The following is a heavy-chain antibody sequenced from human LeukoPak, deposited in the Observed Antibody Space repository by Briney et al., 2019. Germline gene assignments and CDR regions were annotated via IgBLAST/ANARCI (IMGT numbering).Heavy chain of an antibody. CDR1: GYTFTSYG. CDR3: ARGGDVTMVRGVIINPHTSVSWFDP. D-gene: IGHD3-10*01. Sequence: GASVKVSCKASGYTFTSYGISWVRQAPGQGLEWRGWISAYNGNTNYAQKLQGRVTMATDTSTSTAYMELRSLRSDDTAVYYCARGGDVTMVRGVIINPHTSVSWFDPWGQGTLVTVSS. V-gene: IGHV1-18*01. CDR2: ISAYNGNT. J-gene: IGHJ5*02.